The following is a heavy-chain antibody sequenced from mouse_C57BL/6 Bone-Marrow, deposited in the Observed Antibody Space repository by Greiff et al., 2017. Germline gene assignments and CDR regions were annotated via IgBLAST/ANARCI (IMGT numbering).Heavy chain of an antibody. V-gene: IGHV1-62-2*01. J-gene: IGHJ4*01. CDR3: ARQEEEGYGNYWVYAMDD. CDR2: FYPGSGSI. Sequence: VQLQQSGAELVKPGASVKLSCKASGYTFTEYTIHWVKQRSGQGLEWIGWFYPGSGSITYNEKFKDKATLTADKSSSTVYMELSRLTSEDSAVYFCARQEEEGYGNYWVYAMDDWGKGTSVTVSS. CDR1: GYTFTEYT. D-gene: IGHD2-1*01.